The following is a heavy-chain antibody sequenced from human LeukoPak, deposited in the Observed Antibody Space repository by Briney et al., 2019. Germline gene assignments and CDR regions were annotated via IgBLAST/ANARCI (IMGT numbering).Heavy chain of an antibody. V-gene: IGHV1-69*13. J-gene: IGHJ6*03. CDR3: ARPAYNWNEYYYYYYMDV. Sequence: GASVKASCKASGGTFSSYAISWVRQAPGQGLEWMGGIIPIFGTANYAQKFQGRVTITADESTSTAYMELSSLRSEDTAVYYCARPAYNWNEYYYYYYMDVWGKGTTVTVSS. CDR1: GGTFSSYA. CDR2: IIPIFGTA. D-gene: IGHD1-20*01.